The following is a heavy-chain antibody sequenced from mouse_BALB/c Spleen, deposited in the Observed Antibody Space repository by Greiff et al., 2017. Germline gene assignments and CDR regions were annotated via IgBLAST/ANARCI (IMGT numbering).Heavy chain of an antibody. J-gene: IGHJ4*01. D-gene: IGHD2-3*01. V-gene: IGHV1S81*02. CDR3: TRWLLRNYAMDY. CDR2: INPSNGGT. CDR1: GYTFTSYY. Sequence: QVQLQQPGAELVKPGASVKLSCKASGYTFTSYYMYWVKQRPGQGLEWIGGINPSNGGTNFNEKFKSKATLTVDKSSSTAYMQLSRLTSEDSAVYYCTRWLLRNYAMDYWGQGTSVTVSS.